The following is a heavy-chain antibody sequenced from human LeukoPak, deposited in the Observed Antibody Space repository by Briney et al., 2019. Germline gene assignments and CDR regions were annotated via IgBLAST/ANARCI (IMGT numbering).Heavy chain of an antibody. D-gene: IGHD1-26*01. CDR1: GYTFTSYY. V-gene: IGHV1-46*01. CDR3: ARRIVGGHLGDY. Sequence: VASVKVSCKASGYTFTSYYMHWVRQAPGQGLEWMGIINPSGGSTSYAQKLQGRVTMTLDTSTSTAYMELRSLTSDDTAIYYCARRIVGGHLGDYWGQGTLVTVSS. J-gene: IGHJ4*02. CDR2: INPSGGST.